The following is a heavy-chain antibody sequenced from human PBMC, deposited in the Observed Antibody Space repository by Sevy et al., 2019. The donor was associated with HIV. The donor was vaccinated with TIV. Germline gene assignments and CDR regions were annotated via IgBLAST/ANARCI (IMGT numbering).Heavy chain of an antibody. Sequence: GEALKISCAASGFTVSSNYMSWVRQAPGKGLEWVSVIYSGGSTYYADSVKGRFTISRDNSKNTLYLQMNSLRAEDTAVYYCARAYSNFDYWGQGTLVTVSS. CDR3: ARAYSNFDY. V-gene: IGHV3-53*01. J-gene: IGHJ4*02. CDR2: IYSGGST. D-gene: IGHD4-4*01. CDR1: GFTVSSNY.